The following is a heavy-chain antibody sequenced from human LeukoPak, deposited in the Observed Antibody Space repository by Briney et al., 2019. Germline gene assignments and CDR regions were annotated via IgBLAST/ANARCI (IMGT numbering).Heavy chain of an antibody. CDR3: ARDLGDWGRDC. Sequence: GESLKISCKASGYIFSSYGISWVRQAPGQGLEWMGWISAYNGNTNYAQNLQGRVTMTTDTSTSTAYMELRSLKSNDTAVYYCARDLGDWGRDCWGQGTLVTVSS. D-gene: IGHD7-27*01. V-gene: IGHV1-18*01. CDR1: GYIFSSYG. J-gene: IGHJ4*02. CDR2: ISAYNGNT.